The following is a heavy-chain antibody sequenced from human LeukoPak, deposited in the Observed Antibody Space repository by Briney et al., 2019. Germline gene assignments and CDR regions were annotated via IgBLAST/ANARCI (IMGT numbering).Heavy chain of an antibody. J-gene: IGHJ4*02. CDR2: IIPVFGTT. V-gene: IGHV1-69*06. Sequence: SVKVSCKASGGTFSSYAVRWVRLTPGQGLEWLGGIIPVFGTTTYAQKFQAKVTMTADKSTNTAYLEISSLTSDDTAVYYCARCSPGDSGNFYAVLQYWGQGTQVTVST. D-gene: IGHD4-23*01. CDR3: ARCSPGDSGNFYAVLQY. CDR1: GGTFSSYA.